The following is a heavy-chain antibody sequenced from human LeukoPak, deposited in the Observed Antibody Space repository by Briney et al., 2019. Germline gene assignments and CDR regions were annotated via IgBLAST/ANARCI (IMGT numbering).Heavy chain of an antibody. Sequence: GGSLRLSCAASGFTFSSYSMNWVRQAPGKGLEWVSSISSSSSYIYYADSVKGRFTISRDNAKNSLYLQMNSLRAEDTAVYYCARYISRSQKLGYCWGQGTLVTVSS. V-gene: IGHV3-21*01. D-gene: IGHD2-15*01. J-gene: IGHJ4*02. CDR2: ISSSSSYI. CDR3: ARYISRSQKLGYC. CDR1: GFTFSSYS.